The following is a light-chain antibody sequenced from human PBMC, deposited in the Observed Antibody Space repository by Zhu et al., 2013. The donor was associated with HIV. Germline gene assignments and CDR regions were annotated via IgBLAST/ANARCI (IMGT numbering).Light chain of an antibody. V-gene: IGKV4-1*01. CDR3: QQYYSTPFT. CDR2: WAS. J-gene: IGKJ3*01. Sequence: DIVMTQSPDSLAVSLGERATINCKSSQSVLYSSNNKNYLAWYQQKPGQPPTLLIYWASSRESGVPDRFSGSESGTDFTLTISSLQAEDVAIYYCQQYYSTPFTFGPGTKVDIK. CDR1: QSVLYSSNNKNY.